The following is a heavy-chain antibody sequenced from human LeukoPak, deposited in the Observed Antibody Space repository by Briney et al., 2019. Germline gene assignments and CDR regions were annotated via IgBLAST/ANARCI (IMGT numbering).Heavy chain of an antibody. CDR1: GGSFSGYY. CDR2: IYSGGST. CDR3: ARVRDGYNDY. Sequence: PSETLSLTCAVYGGSFSGYYWSWVRQAPGKGLEWVSVIYSGGSTYYADSVKGRFTISRDNSKNTLYLQMNSLRAEDTAVYYCARVRDGYNDYWGQGTLVTVSS. D-gene: IGHD5-24*01. J-gene: IGHJ4*02. V-gene: IGHV3-66*01.